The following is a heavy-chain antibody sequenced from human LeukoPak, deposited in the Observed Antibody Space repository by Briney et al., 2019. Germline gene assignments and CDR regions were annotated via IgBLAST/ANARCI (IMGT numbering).Heavy chain of an antibody. J-gene: IGHJ3*01. D-gene: IGHD3-10*01. V-gene: IGHV1-2*02. CDR1: GYTFTGYY. CDR3: ARWGEHSALRVLAFDV. CDR2: INPNSGDT. Sequence: ASVKVSCKASGYTFTGYYMHWVRQAPGQGLEWMGWINPNSGDTNYAQKFQGRVTVTRDTSISTAYMELSRLRSDDTAVYYCARWGEHSALRVLAFDVWGQGTMVTVSS.